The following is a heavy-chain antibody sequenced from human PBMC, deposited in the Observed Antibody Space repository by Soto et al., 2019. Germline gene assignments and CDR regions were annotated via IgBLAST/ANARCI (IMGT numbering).Heavy chain of an antibody. Sequence: EVQLVESGGGLVQPGGSLRHSCAASGFMFNSYAMHWVRQAPGKGLEYVSAISSLGDSTFYANSVKDRFTISRDNSKNTLYLQMGSLRAEDMAVYYCARRTAGWYFDLWGRGTLVTVSS. J-gene: IGHJ2*01. CDR3: ARRTAGWYFDL. D-gene: IGHD2-21*02. V-gene: IGHV3-64*01. CDR1: GFMFNSYA. CDR2: ISSLGDST.